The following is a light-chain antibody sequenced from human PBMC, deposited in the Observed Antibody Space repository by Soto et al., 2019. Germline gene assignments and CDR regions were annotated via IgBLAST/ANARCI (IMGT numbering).Light chain of an antibody. CDR2: EVS. J-gene: IGLJ1*01. Sequence: QSALTPPASVSGSPGQSITISCTGTSRDVGGYNYVSWHQQHPGKAPKVIITEVSNRPSGVSNRFSGSKSGNTASLTISGLQAEDEADYYCSSYRTGGSYVFGTGTKLTVL. CDR1: SRDVGGYNY. CDR3: SSYRTGGSYV. V-gene: IGLV2-14*01.